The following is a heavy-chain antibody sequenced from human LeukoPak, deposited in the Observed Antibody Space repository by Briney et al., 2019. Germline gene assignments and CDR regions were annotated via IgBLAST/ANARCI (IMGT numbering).Heavy chain of an antibody. CDR3: AKDLSPVDYRHDY. V-gene: IGHV3-23*01. CDR2: ISGSGGST. J-gene: IGHJ4*02. Sequence: GGSLRLSCAASGFTFSAYAMSWVRQAPGKGLEWVSGISGSGGSTYYADSVKGRFTVSRDNSKNTAYLQMNSLRAEDTAVYYCAKDLSPVDYRHDYWGQGTLVTVSS. CDR1: GFTFSAYA. D-gene: IGHD4-11*01.